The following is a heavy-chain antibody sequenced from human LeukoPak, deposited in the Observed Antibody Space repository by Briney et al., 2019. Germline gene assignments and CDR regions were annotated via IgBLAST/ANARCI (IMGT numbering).Heavy chain of an antibody. CDR2: IKQDGSEK. J-gene: IGHJ4*02. V-gene: IGHV3-7*01. CDR3: ARDRNYGDYCDY. D-gene: IGHD4-17*01. Sequence: PGGSLRLSCVASGFTFSSRDWMTWVRQAPGKGLEWVANIKQDGSEKNYVDSVKGRFTISRDNAKNSVDLQMNSLRAEDTAVYYCARDRNYGDYCDYWGQGTLVTVSS. CDR1: GFTFSSRDW.